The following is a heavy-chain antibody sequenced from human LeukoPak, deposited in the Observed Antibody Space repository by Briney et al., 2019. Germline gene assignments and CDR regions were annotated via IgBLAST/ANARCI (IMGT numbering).Heavy chain of an antibody. D-gene: IGHD5-12*01. CDR1: GFTFSNYA. J-gene: IGHJ6*03. CDR2: ISYDGSNK. Sequence: GRSLRLSCAASGFTFSNYAMHWVRQAPGKGLEWVAVISYDGSNKFYADSVKGRFTISRDNSKNTLHLQMNSLRAEDAAVYYCARSLATSYYYMDVWGKGTTVTVSS. CDR3: ARSLATSYYYMDV. V-gene: IGHV3-30*04.